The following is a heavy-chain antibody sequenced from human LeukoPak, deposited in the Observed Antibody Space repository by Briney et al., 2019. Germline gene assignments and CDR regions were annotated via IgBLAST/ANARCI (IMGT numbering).Heavy chain of an antibody. Sequence: PGGSLRLSRAASGFSFSDHYMDWVRQAPGKGLEWAGRIRNKANSYTTEYAASVKGRFTISRDDSKNSLYLQMNSLKTEDTAVYYCARRKPVDGLDVWGQGTTVTVSS. V-gene: IGHV3-72*01. CDR1: GFSFSDHY. CDR3: ARRKPVDGLDV. J-gene: IGHJ6*01. CDR2: IRNKANSYTT. D-gene: IGHD2-15*01.